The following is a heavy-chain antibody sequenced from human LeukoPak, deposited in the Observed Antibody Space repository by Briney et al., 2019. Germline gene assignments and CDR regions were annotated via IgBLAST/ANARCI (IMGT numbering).Heavy chain of an antibody. Sequence: SETLSLTCAVYGGSFSGYYWSWIRQPPGKGLEWIANIYHSGSTYYNPSLKSRVTISVDASKNQFSLKLSSVTAADTAVYYCATKVGGGVAATGPNWFDPWGQGTLVTVSS. CDR2: IYHSGST. D-gene: IGHD2-15*01. V-gene: IGHV4-34*01. CDR1: GGSFSGYY. CDR3: ATKVGGGVAATGPNWFDP. J-gene: IGHJ5*02.